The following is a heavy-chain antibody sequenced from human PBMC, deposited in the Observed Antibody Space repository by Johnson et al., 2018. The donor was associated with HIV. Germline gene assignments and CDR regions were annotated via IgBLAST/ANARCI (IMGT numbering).Heavy chain of an antibody. CDR2: INWNGDST. J-gene: IGHJ3*02. CDR1: GFTFDDYA. V-gene: IGHV3-20*04. D-gene: IGHD6-19*01. Sequence: VQLVESGGGVVRPGGSLRLSCAASGFTFDDYAMSWVRQGPGKGLEWVSGINWNGDSTGYVDSVKGRFTISRDNAKNSLYLQMISLRAEDTALYYCARALEQWLTLSNACAIWGQGTMVTVSS. CDR3: ARALEQWLTLSNACAI.